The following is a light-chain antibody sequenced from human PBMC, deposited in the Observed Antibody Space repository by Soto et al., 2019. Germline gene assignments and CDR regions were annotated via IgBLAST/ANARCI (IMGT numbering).Light chain of an antibody. CDR2: KVS. Sequence: DIQMNQSPSSLSASVGDIVTITCRASQSILSWLAWYQHRPGKAPTLLIYKVSSLESGIPSRFTGSGSGTEFTLTTSCLQTDDSASDYCKQYDSFSWTFGKETKVEV. CDR1: QSILSW. V-gene: IGKV1-5*03. CDR3: KQYDSFSWT. J-gene: IGKJ1*01.